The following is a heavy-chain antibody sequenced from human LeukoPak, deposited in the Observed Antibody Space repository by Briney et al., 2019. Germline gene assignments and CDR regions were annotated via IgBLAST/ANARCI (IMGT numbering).Heavy chain of an antibody. CDR1: GDSVSGNSAA. D-gene: IGHD4-17*01. V-gene: IGHV6-1*01. J-gene: IGHJ4*02. CDR2: TYYRSRWYI. Sequence: SQTLSLTCAISGDSVSGNSAAWNWIRQSPSRGLEWLGRTYYRSRWYIDYAVFVKSRITINADTSKNQISLHLNPVSPEDTAVYYCSRDNTATAVNYFDSWGQGTLVTVSS. CDR3: SRDNTATAVNYFDS.